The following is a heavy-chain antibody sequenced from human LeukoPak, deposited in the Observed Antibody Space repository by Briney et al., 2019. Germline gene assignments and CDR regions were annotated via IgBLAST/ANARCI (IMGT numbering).Heavy chain of an antibody. D-gene: IGHD5-12*01. CDR1: GYTFTDYY. Sequence: GASVKVSCKTSGYTFTDYYLHWVRQAPVQGLEWVGWIHPNSGATHYAQKFQGRLTMTRDTSISTVYMELTRLRSDDTAVYYCARDMGRYSGYDYDYWGQGTLVTASS. CDR2: IHPNSGAT. J-gene: IGHJ4*02. V-gene: IGHV1-2*02. CDR3: ARDMGRYSGYDYDY.